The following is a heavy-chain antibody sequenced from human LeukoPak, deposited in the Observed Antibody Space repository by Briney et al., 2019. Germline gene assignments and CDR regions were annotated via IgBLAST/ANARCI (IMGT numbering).Heavy chain of an antibody. V-gene: IGHV3-21*01. CDR2: ISSGSTYI. J-gene: IGHJ4*02. D-gene: IGHD5-18*01. Sequence: GGSLRLSCAASGFTFSWYSMDWVRQAPGKGLEWVSSISSGSTYIYYADSVKGRFTISRDDAQNSLYLQMNSLRAEYTALYYCARANTNGYTYGNFDYWGQGALVTVSS. CDR1: GFTFSWYS. CDR3: ARANTNGYTYGNFDY.